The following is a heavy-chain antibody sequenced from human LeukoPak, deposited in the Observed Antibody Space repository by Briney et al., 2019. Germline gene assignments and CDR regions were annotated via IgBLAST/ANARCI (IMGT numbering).Heavy chain of an antibody. J-gene: IGHJ4*02. V-gene: IGHV3-7*01. D-gene: IGHD6-13*01. CDR2: IKQDGSEK. CDR3: ARRWWQQLVVTLFDY. CDR1: GFTFSSYA. Sequence: GGSLRLSCAASGFTFSSYAMSWVRQAPGKGLEWVANIKQDGSEKYYVDSVKGRFTISRDNAKNSLYLQMNSLRAEDTAVYYCARRWWQQLVVTLFDYWGQGTLVTVSS.